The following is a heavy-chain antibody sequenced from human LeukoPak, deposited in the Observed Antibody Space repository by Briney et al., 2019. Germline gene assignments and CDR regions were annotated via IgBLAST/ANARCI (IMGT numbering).Heavy chain of an antibody. CDR2: IYYSGST. Sequence: PSETLSLTCTVSGGSISSYYWSWIRQPPGKGLEWIGYIYYSGSTNYNPSLKSRVTISVDTSKNQFSLKLSSVTAADTAVYYCARSPRGPYYDYVWGSYRQHDAFDIWGQGTMVTASS. J-gene: IGHJ3*02. CDR3: ARSPRGPYYDYVWGSYRQHDAFDI. D-gene: IGHD3-16*02. V-gene: IGHV4-59*01. CDR1: GGSISSYY.